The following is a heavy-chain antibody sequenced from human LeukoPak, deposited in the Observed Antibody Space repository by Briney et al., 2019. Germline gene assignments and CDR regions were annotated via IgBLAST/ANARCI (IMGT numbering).Heavy chain of an antibody. J-gene: IGHJ5*02. CDR1: GFTFSDYY. CDR2: ISSSGSTV. Sequence: GSLRLSCAASGFTFSDYYMSWIRQAPGKGLEWVSYISSSGSTVYYADSVKGRFTISRDNAKNSLYPQMNSLRAEDTAVYYCARAYQLLWDWFDPWGQGTLVTVSS. CDR3: ARAYQLLWDWFDP. D-gene: IGHD2-2*01. V-gene: IGHV3-11*04.